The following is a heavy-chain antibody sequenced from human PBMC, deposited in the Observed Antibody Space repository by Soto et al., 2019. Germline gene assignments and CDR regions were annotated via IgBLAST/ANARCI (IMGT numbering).Heavy chain of an antibody. V-gene: IGHV3-21*01. CDR2: ISSSSSYI. Sequence: EVQLVESGGGLVKPGGSLRLSCAASGFTFSSYSMNWVRQAPGKGLEWVSSISSSSSYIYYADSVKGRFTISRDNDKNPIYLQMNSLRAEDTAVYYCASSRYSSGWYQKNWCQGTLVTVSS. D-gene: IGHD6-19*01. J-gene: IGHJ4*02. CDR1: GFTFSSYS. CDR3: ASSRYSSGWYQKN.